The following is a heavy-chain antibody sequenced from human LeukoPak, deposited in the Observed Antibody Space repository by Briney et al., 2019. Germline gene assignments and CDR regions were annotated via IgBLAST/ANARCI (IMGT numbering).Heavy chain of an antibody. V-gene: IGHV3-21*01. Sequence: PGGSLRLSCAASGFTFSSYAMSWVRQAPGKGLEWVSSISSSSSYIYYADSVKGRFTISRDNAKNSLYLQMNSLRAEDTAVYYCARAANDYSNYGGWNFDIWGQGTMVTVSS. CDR1: GFTFSSYA. J-gene: IGHJ3*02. D-gene: IGHD4-11*01. CDR3: ARAANDYSNYGGWNFDI. CDR2: ISSSSSYI.